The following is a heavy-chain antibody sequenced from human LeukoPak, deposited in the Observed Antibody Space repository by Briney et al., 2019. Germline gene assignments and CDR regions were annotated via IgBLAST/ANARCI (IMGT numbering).Heavy chain of an antibody. CDR3: ARSRAGFTVIYFDY. V-gene: IGHV4-31*03. J-gene: IGHJ4*02. D-gene: IGHD4-17*01. CDR2: IHYSGST. CDR1: GGSISSGDYY. Sequence: SETLSLTCTVSGGSISSGDYYWSWIRQHPGTGLEWLGYIHYSGSTHYNPSLKSRVIISVDTSKNQFSLKLRSVAAADTAVYYCARSRAGFTVIYFDYWGQGTLVTVSS.